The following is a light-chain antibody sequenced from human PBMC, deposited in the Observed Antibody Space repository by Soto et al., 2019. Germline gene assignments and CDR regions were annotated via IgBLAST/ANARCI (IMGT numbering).Light chain of an antibody. J-gene: IGKJ1*01. Sequence: EIVLTQSPATLSLSPGERATLSCRASQSVSSNFLAWYQHKPGQAPRLLIYDSSSRATGIPDRFSGSGSGTDFTLSIIRLEPEDFAVYYCQQYDISPWTFXQGTKVDI. CDR3: QQYDISPWT. V-gene: IGKV3-20*01. CDR1: QSVSSNF. CDR2: DSS.